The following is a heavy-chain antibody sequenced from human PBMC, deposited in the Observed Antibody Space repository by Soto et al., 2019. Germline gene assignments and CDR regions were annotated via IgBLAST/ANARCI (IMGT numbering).Heavy chain of an antibody. CDR1: GYTLTELS. CDR2: FDPDDGET. Sequence: GASVKVSCKVSGYTLTELSMHWVRQAPGKGLEWMGGFDPDDGETIYAQKFQGRVTMTEDTSTDTAYMELSSLRSEDTAVYYCATLSNDFWSGPNNWFDPWGQGTLVTVSS. D-gene: IGHD3-3*01. V-gene: IGHV1-24*01. J-gene: IGHJ5*02. CDR3: ATLSNDFWSGPNNWFDP.